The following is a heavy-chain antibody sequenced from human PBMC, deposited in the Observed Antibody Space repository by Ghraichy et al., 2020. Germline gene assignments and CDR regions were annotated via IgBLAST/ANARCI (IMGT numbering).Heavy chain of an antibody. CDR1: GFTFSSYW. J-gene: IGHJ2*01. D-gene: IGHD6-19*01. V-gene: IGHV3-7*03. Sequence: GGSLRLSCAASGFTFSSYWMSWVRQAPGKGLEWVANIKPDVSERYYLDSVKGRFTISRDNAENSLYLQMHSLRAEDTAVNYCARRVAVAGTWIWYLDLWGRGTLVSVSS. CDR3: ARRVAVAGTWIWYLDL. CDR2: IKPDVSER.